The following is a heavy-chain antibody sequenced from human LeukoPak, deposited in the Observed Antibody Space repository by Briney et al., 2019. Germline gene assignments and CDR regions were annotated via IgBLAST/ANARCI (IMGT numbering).Heavy chain of an antibody. D-gene: IGHD6-19*01. V-gene: IGHV1-24*01. CDR2: FDPEDGET. CDR1: GGTFSSYA. CDR3: ATDLIAVAGSGWFDP. Sequence: ASVKVSCKASGGTFSSYAISWVRQAPGKGLEWMGGFDPEDGETIYAQKFQGRVTMTEDTSTDTAYMELSSLRSEDTAVYYCATDLIAVAGSGWFDPWGQGTLVTVSS. J-gene: IGHJ5*02.